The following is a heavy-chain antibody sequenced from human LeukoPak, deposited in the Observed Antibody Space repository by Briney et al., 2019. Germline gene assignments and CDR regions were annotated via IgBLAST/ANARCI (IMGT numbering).Heavy chain of an antibody. CDR2: TYSGGTT. V-gene: IGHV3-66*01. CDR3: TRESPTTVTFFDD. Sequence: PGGSLRLSCTASGFTVSNNRMTWVRQAPGKGLEWVSVTYSGGTTYYAGFVKARFTMSRDNAKNTLYLQMNSLSAEDTAVYYCTRESPTTVTFFDDWGQGTLVTVSS. CDR1: GFTVSNNR. D-gene: IGHD4-17*01. J-gene: IGHJ4*02.